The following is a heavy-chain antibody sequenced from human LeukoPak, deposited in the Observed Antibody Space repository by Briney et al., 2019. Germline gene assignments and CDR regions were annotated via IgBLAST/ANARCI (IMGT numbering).Heavy chain of an antibody. CDR1: GDSTSSDRYY. D-gene: IGHD1-26*01. J-gene: IGHJ4*02. CDR3: ARGGPYSGGYHLDY. Sequence: SETLSLTCTVSGDSTSSDRYYGGWVRQPPGKGLEWIGNIYYSGSTYYNPSLKSRVTMSVDTSKNQFFLKLNSVTAADTAVYYCARGGPYSGGYHLDYWGQGTLVTVSA. V-gene: IGHV4-39*01. CDR2: IYYSGST.